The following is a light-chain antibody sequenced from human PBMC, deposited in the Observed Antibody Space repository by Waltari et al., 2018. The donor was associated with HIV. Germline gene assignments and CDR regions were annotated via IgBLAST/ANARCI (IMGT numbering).Light chain of an antibody. CDR2: DVS. CDR1: SSDVGGYNL. CDR3: CSYAGSSTWV. J-gene: IGLJ3*02. Sequence: QSALTQPASVSGSPGQSITISCTGTSSDVGGYNLVSWYQQHPGKAPKLMIHDVSKRPSGVSTRFSGSKSGNTASMTISGLQADDEADYYCCSYAGSSTWVFGGGTKLTVL. V-gene: IGLV2-23*02.